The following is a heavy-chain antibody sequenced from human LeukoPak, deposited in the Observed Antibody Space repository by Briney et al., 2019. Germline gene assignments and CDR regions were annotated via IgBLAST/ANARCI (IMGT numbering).Heavy chain of an antibody. J-gene: IGHJ1*01. CDR2: IIYSGTT. D-gene: IGHD6-19*01. Sequence: SETLSLTCTVSGGSISNYDYWGWIRQPPGKGLEWIGSIIYSGTTHYNPSLKSRVTISVDTSKNQFSLKLSSVTAADTAVYYCARSYSSGGNVALFQHWGQGTLVTVSS. V-gene: IGHV4-38-2*02. CDR3: ARSYSSGGNVALFQH. CDR1: GGSISNYDY.